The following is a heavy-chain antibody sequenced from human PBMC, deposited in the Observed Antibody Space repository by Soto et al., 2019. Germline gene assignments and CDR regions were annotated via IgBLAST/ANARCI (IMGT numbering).Heavy chain of an antibody. J-gene: IGHJ4*02. V-gene: IGHV3-23*01. Sequence: GGSMRLSCAASGFTFRSYAMSWVRQAPGKGLEWVSAISGSGGSTYYADSVKGRFTISRDNSKNTLYLQMNSLRAEDTAVYYCAKTGYVLRYFDWLRNYFDYWGQGTLVTVSS. CDR3: AKTGYVLRYFDWLRNYFDY. CDR1: GFTFRSYA. CDR2: ISGSGGST. D-gene: IGHD3-9*01.